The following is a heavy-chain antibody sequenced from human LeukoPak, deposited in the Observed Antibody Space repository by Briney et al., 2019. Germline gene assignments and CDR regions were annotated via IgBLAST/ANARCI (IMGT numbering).Heavy chain of an antibody. D-gene: IGHD3-22*01. CDR3: AKAGVDYYDSSGYYEIDY. Sequence: ASVKVSCKASGYTFTSYGISWVRQAPGQGLEWMGWISAYNGNTNYAQKLQGRFTMTTDTSTSTAYMELRSLRSDDTAVYFCAKAGVDYYDSSGYYEIDYWGQGVLVTVSS. CDR2: ISAYNGNT. V-gene: IGHV1-18*01. CDR1: GYTFTSYG. J-gene: IGHJ4*02.